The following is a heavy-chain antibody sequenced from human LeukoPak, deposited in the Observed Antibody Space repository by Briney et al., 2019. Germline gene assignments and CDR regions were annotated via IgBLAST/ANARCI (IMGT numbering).Heavy chain of an antibody. V-gene: IGHV4-34*01. CDR3: ARALTVTDQPFMDV. CDR1: GGSFSGYY. CDR2: INHSGDT. Sequence: SETLSLTCAVYGGSFSGYYWSWIRQPPGKGLEWIGEINHSGDTNYNPSLKSRVTISVDTSKNQFSLNLSSVTAADTSVYYCARALTVTDQPFMDVWGRGTTVTVSS. J-gene: IGHJ6*03. D-gene: IGHD4-17*01.